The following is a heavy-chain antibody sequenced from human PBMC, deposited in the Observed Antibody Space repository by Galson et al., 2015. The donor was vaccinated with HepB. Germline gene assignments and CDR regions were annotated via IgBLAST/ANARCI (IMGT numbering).Heavy chain of an antibody. V-gene: IGHV3-74*01. CDR2: INSDGSST. J-gene: IGHJ6*02. Sequence: SLRLSCAASGFTFSSYWMHWVRQAPGKGLVWVSRINSDGSSTSYADSVKGRFTISRDNAKNTLYLQMNSLRAEDTAVYYCASHLGRYYYGMDVRGQGTTVTVSS. CDR3: ASHLGRYYYGMDV. D-gene: IGHD3-16*01. CDR1: GFTFSSYW.